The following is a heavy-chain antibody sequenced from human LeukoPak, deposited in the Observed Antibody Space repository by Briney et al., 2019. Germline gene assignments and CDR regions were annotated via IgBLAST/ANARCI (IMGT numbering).Heavy chain of an antibody. J-gene: IGHJ1*01. V-gene: IGHV3-74*01. CDR3: VRVGKCGGDCYWTDGYFQH. CDR1: GFTFSSYW. D-gene: IGHD2-21*02. CDR2: MNSNWGTT. Sequence: GSLRLSCAASGFTFSSYWMHWVRQAPGKGLEWVSRMNSNWGTTNYADSVKGRFTMCRDNAKNTLYLQMNSLRAEDTAVYYCVRVGKCGGDCYWTDGYFQHWGQGTLVTVSS.